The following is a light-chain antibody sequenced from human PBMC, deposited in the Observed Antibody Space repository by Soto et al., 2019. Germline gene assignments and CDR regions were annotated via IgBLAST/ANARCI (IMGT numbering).Light chain of an antibody. CDR3: QHRSSWPLT. V-gene: IGKV3-11*01. CDR1: QSVSSY. Sequence: EIVLTQSPATLSLSPGERATLSCRASQSVSSYLVWYQQKPGQAPRLLIYDASNRATGIPARFSGSGSGTDFTLTISSLEPEDFAVYYCQHRSSWPLTFGGGTKV. J-gene: IGKJ4*01. CDR2: DAS.